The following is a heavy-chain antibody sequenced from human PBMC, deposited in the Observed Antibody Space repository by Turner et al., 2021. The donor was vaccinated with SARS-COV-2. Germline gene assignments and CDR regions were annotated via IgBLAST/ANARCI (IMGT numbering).Heavy chain of an antibody. CDR1: GFTFSSYW. Sequence: EVLLVESGGGLVQPGGSLRLPCAASGFTFSSYWMSWVRQAPGKGPEWVANIKQGGSEKYYVDSVKGRFTISRDNAKNSLYLQMSSLRAEDTAVYYCARVSGAAVWGNYAFDIWGQGTMVTVSS. J-gene: IGHJ3*02. V-gene: IGHV3-7*01. CDR2: IKQGGSEK. CDR3: ARVSGAAVWGNYAFDI. D-gene: IGHD3-16*01.